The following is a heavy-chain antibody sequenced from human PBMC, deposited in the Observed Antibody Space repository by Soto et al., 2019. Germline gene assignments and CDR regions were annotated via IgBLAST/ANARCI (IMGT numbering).Heavy chain of an antibody. D-gene: IGHD5-18*01. J-gene: IGHJ3*02. CDR2: IYWNEDK. Sequence: QITLKESGPTLLQPTETLTLTCTFSGFSFTTGGVGVGWIRQPPGKALEWLALIYWNEDKLYSPSLKTRLTITNDTSKNQVVLTMANMDPVDTGTYFCARVDTAIIHDAFDIWGQGTLVTVSS. CDR3: ARVDTAIIHDAFDI. V-gene: IGHV2-5*01. CDR1: GFSFTTGGVG.